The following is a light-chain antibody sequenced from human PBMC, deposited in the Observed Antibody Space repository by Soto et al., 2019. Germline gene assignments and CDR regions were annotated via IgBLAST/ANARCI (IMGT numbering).Light chain of an antibody. V-gene: IGKV1-33*01. CDR1: QDISHY. CDR3: QQFYNLPWT. Sequence: DIQMTQSPSSLSASVGDRVTITCQASQDISHYLNWYQQKPGKAPKLLIYDKSNLETGVPSKFSGSGSGTHFIFTISSLQPEDIATYYCQQFYNLPWTFGQGTRVEI. J-gene: IGKJ1*01. CDR2: DKS.